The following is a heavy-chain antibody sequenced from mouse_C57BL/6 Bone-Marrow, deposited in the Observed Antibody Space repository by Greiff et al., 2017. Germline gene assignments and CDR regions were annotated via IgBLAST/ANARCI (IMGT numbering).Heavy chain of an antibody. D-gene: IGHD2-5*01. CDR2: ISDGGSYT. CDR1: GFTFSSYA. Sequence: DVMLVESGGGLVKPGGSLKLSCAASGFTFSSYAMSWVRQTPEKRLEWVATISDGGSYTYYPDNVKGRFTISRDNAKNNLYLQMSHLKSEDTAMYYCARGTYYSNYDAMDYWGQGTSVTVSS. J-gene: IGHJ4*01. V-gene: IGHV5-4*03. CDR3: ARGTYYSNYDAMDY.